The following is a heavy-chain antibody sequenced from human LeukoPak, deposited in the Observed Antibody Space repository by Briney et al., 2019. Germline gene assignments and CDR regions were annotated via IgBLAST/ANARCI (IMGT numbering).Heavy chain of an antibody. D-gene: IGHD3-22*01. J-gene: IGHJ3*02. CDR2: ISYDGSNK. V-gene: IGHV3-30-3*01. CDR1: GFTFSSYA. Sequence: GGSLRLSCAASGFTFSSYAMHWVRQAPGKGLEWVAVISYDGSNKYYADSVKGRFTISRDNSKNTLYLQMNSLRAGDTAVYYCARDLLSYDSSGSDAFDIWGQGTMVTVSS. CDR3: ARDLLSYDSSGSDAFDI.